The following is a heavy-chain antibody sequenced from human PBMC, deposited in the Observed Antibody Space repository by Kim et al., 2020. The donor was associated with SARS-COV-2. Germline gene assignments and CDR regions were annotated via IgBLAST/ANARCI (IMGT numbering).Heavy chain of an antibody. CDR3: AKDTSVCPGGWFDP. Sequence: GGSLRLSCAASGFRFDDYAMHWVRQVPGKGLEWVSGIGWNSGSIGYADSVKGRFTISRDNAKNSLYLQMNSLRPEDTAFYYCAKDTSVCPGGWFDPWGQG. CDR2: IGWNSGSI. V-gene: IGHV3-9*01. CDR1: GFRFDDYA. J-gene: IGHJ5*02. D-gene: IGHD3-16*01.